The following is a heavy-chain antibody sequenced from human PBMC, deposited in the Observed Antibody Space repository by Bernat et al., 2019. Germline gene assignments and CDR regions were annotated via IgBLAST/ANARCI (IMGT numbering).Heavy chain of an antibody. CDR3: GGGPKYCSGWYLNY. J-gene: IGHJ4*02. D-gene: IGHD6-19*01. CDR1: GYTFTSYD. CDR2: MNPNSGNT. Sequence: QVQLVQSGAEVKKPGASVKVSYKASGYTFTSYDINWVRQATGQGLEWMGWMNPNSGNTGYAQKFQGRVTMTRNNSISTAYVEVRSLRSEKTAGTYCGGGPKYCSGWYLNYWGQGTLVTVSS. V-gene: IGHV1-8*01.